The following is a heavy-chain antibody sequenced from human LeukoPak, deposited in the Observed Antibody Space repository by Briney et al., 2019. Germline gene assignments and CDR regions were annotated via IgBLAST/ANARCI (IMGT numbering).Heavy chain of an antibody. CDR3: ATVDPESAAIYY. Sequence: ASVKVSCKVSGYTLTELSMHWVRQAPGKGLEWMGGFDPEDGETIYAQKFQGRVTMTEDTSTDTAYMELSSLRSEDTAVYYCATVDPESAAIYYWGQGTLVTVSS. V-gene: IGHV1-24*01. CDR1: GYTLTELS. D-gene: IGHD2-2*01. J-gene: IGHJ4*02. CDR2: FDPEDGET.